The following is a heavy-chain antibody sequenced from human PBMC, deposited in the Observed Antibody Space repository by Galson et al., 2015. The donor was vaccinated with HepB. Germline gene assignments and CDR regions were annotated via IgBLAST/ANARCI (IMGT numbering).Heavy chain of an antibody. CDR1: GFAFDSHA. J-gene: IGHJ3*02. Sequence: SLRLSCAASGFAFDSHAMSWVRQAPGRGLEWISGITGEGGSTFYADSVKGRFTVSKDNSNNMLYLQMNSLRAEDAGLYFCARPLVLNGRFNPGVGPFHIWGQGTMVTVSA. CDR3: ARPLVLNGRFNPGVGPFHI. V-gene: IGHV3-23*01. D-gene: IGHD2-8*01. CDR2: ITGEGGST.